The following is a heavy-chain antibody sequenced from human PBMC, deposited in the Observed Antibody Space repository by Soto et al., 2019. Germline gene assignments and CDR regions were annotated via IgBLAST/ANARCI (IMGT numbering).Heavy chain of an antibody. CDR1: GFTFSSYG. J-gene: IGHJ4*02. Sequence: PGGSLRLSCAASGFTFSSYGMHWVRQAPGKGLEWVAFIWHDGGNKFYAESVKGRFTISRDNSKNTLYLQMTSLSAEDTAMYYCARDGDVNTGFGKDYWGQGTPVTVYS. CDR2: IWHDGGNK. CDR3: ARDGDVNTGFGKDY. D-gene: IGHD3-16*01. V-gene: IGHV3-33*01.